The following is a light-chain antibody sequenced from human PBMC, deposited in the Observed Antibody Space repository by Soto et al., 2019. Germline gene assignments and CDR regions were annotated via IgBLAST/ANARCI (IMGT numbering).Light chain of an antibody. V-gene: IGLV2-14*01. CDR3: SSSTTPTSLGV. CDR2: DVS. Sequence: QSALTQPASVSGSPGQSITISCTGTSSDIGDYNYVSWYQQYPGKVPKLLIYDVSHRPSGVSNRFSGSKSGNTASLTISGLQAEDEADYYCSSSTTPTSLGVFGGGTKLTVL. CDR1: SSDIGDYNY. J-gene: IGLJ3*02.